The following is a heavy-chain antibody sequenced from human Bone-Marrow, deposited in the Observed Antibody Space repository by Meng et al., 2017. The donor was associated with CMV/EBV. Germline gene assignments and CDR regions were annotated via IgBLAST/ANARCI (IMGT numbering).Heavy chain of an antibody. CDR3: ARELLRIAVARGLYYYYGMDV. J-gene: IGHJ6*02. CDR1: GFTFSRYS. D-gene: IGHD6-19*01. V-gene: IGHV3-21*01. Sequence: GGSLRLSCAASGFTFSRYSMNWVRQAPGKGLEWVSSISSSSNYIYYADSVKGRFTISRDNAKNSLYLQMNSLRAEDTAVYYCARELLRIAVARGLYYYYGMDVWGQGTTDTVSS. CDR2: ISSSSNYI.